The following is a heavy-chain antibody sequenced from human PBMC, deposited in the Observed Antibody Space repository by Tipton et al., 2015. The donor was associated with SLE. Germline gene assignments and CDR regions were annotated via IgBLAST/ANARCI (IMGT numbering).Heavy chain of an antibody. CDR2: IHHSGIT. V-gene: IGHV4-38-2*02. D-gene: IGHD5-12*01. CDR3: AREYSGYDYRTFDH. J-gene: IGHJ4*02. CDR1: GYPIRNGYY. Sequence: TLSLTCNVSGYPIRNGYYWGWIRQAPGKGLEWTGTIHHSGITYYNPSPKSRVTISVDTSKNQFSLRLRSVTAADTAVYYCAREYSGYDYRTFDHWGQGTLVTVSS.